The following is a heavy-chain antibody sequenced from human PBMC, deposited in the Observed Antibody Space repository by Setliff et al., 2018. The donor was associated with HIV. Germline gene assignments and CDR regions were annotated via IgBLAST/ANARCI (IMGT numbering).Heavy chain of an antibody. CDR2: IDHEGTT. J-gene: IGHJ4*02. D-gene: IGHD3-16*02. CDR1: GGSFSNYY. V-gene: IGHV4-34*01. Sequence: SETLSLTCAVFGGSFSNYYWSWVRQPPGKGLEFIAEIDHEGTTNYTPSLKSRATISVDTSKNHLSLKLTSMTAADTGVYFCTLTHVGAQTHVGIPMIDNFWGQGTLVTV. CDR3: TLTHVGAQTHVGIPMIDNF.